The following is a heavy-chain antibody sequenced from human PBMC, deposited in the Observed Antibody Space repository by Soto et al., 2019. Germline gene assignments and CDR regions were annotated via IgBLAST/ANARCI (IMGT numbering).Heavy chain of an antibody. D-gene: IGHD1-26*01. CDR3: ARGQESSVGLYYYDY. CDR1: GFTFSSYS. J-gene: IGHJ4*02. CDR2: ISSSSSYI. V-gene: IGHV3-21*01. Sequence: PGGSLRLSCAASGFTFSSYSMNWVRQAPGKGLEWVSSISSSSSYIYYADSVKGRFTISRDNAKNSLYLQMNSLRAEDTAVHYCARGQESSVGLYYYDYWGQGTLVTVSS.